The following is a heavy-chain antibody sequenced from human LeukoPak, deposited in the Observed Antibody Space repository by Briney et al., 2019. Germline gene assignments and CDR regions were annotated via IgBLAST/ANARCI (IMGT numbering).Heavy chain of an antibody. J-gene: IGHJ4*02. D-gene: IGHD6-13*01. Sequence: GGSLRLSCAASGFTFSSYAMHWVRQAPGKGLEWVAVISYDGSNKYYADSVKGRFTISRDNSKNTLYLQMNSLRAEDTAVYYCARGGAAGKAFFDYWGQGTLVTVSS. CDR1: GFTFSSYA. CDR3: ARGGAAGKAFFDY. CDR2: ISYDGSNK. V-gene: IGHV3-30-3*01.